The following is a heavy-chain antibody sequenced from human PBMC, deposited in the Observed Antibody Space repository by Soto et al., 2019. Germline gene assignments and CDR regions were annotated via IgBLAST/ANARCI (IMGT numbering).Heavy chain of an antibody. Sequence: ASVKVSCKASGYTFTGYYMHWVRQAPGQGLEWMGWINPNSGGTNYAQKFQGWVTMTRDTSISTAYMELSRLRSDDTAVDYCARAINPGIAVAGTKTGFYYYYYGMDVWGQGTTVTVSS. CDR1: GYTFTGYY. J-gene: IGHJ6*02. CDR2: INPNSGGT. V-gene: IGHV1-2*04. CDR3: ARAINPGIAVAGTKTGFYYYYYGMDV. D-gene: IGHD6-19*01.